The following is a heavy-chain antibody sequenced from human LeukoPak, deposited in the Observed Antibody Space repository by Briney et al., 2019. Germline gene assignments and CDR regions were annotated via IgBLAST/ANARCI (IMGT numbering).Heavy chain of an antibody. D-gene: IGHD2-21*02. CDR3: AASREDCDGDCPNWLDP. Sequence: SETLSLTCTVSGGSISSYYWNWIRQPPGKGLEWIGCIYYSGSTNHNPSLKSRVTISVDTSKNQFSLKLTSVTAADTAVYYCAASREDCDGDCPNWLDPWGQGTLVTVSS. CDR2: IYYSGST. J-gene: IGHJ5*02. V-gene: IGHV4-59*01. CDR1: GGSISSYY.